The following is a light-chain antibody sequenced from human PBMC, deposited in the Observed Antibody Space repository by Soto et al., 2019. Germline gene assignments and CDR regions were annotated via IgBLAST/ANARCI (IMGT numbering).Light chain of an antibody. Sequence: QSVLTQPASVSGSPGQSITISCTGTSSTVGGFNVVSWYQQHPGKAPKVIIYEGIKRPSGVSNRFSGSNSGSTASLTISGLQSEDEADYYCAAWDDSLNGPVFGGGTKLTVL. CDR1: SSTVGGFNV. CDR2: EGI. CDR3: AAWDDSLNGPV. J-gene: IGLJ3*02. V-gene: IGLV2-23*01.